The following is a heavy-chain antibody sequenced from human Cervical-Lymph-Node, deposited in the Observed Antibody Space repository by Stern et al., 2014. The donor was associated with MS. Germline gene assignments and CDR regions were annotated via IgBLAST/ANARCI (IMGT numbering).Heavy chain of an antibody. CDR2: FIPMFGIA. J-gene: IGHJ4*02. D-gene: IGHD3-16*02. V-gene: IGHV1-69*01. Sequence: QVQLVQSGAEVKKPGSSVKVSCKASGGTISNYIIGWVRQAPGQGLEWMGGFIPMFGIANYAEKFQDRVTITADESTSTAYMDLSSLRSEDTAVYYCARATSDYIWGTYRFLDSWGQGTLVIVSS. CDR1: GGTISNYI. CDR3: ARATSDYIWGTYRFLDS.